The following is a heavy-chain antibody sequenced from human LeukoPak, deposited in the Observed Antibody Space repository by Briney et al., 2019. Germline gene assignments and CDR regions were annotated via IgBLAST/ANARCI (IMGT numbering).Heavy chain of an antibody. CDR3: AKSAKTTAVAGWDS. CDR2: LNGGGAVI. CDR1: GFTFSSYS. D-gene: IGHD6-19*01. Sequence: GSLRLSCAASGFTFSSYSMNWVRRAPGKGLAWGSTLNGGGAVIYYADSGEGRFTISRDNSRNTVFRKWDSRGADDTALYYCAKSAKTTAVAGWDSWGPGTLVTVSS. V-gene: IGHV3-23*01. J-gene: IGHJ4*02.